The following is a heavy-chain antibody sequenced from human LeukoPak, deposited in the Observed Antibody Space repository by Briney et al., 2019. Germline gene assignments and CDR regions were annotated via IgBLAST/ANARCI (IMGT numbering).Heavy chain of an antibody. V-gene: IGHV4-34*01. D-gene: IGHD3-10*01. J-gene: IGHJ3*02. Sequence: SETLSLTCAAYGGSFSGYYWSWIRQPPGKGLEWIGEINHSGSPNYNPSLKSRVTISIDTSKNQFSLKLSPVTAADTAVYYCARDLSDYYGSGSYRPIDAFDIWGQRTMVTVSS. CDR3: ARDLSDYYGSGSYRPIDAFDI. CDR1: GGSFSGYY. CDR2: INHSGSP.